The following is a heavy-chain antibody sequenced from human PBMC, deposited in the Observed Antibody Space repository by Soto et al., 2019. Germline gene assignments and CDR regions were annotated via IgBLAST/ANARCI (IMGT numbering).Heavy chain of an antibody. Sequence: QVHLVQSGAEVRNPGASVKVSCKGSGYTFTSYGIAWVRQAPGQGLEWMGWISAHNDNTNYAQKVQGRVTVTRDTSTSTAYMELRNLRSDDTAVYYCARGRYGDYWGQGALVTVSS. J-gene: IGHJ4*02. D-gene: IGHD1-1*01. CDR2: ISAHNDNT. V-gene: IGHV1-18*01. CDR1: GYTFTSYG. CDR3: ARGRYGDY.